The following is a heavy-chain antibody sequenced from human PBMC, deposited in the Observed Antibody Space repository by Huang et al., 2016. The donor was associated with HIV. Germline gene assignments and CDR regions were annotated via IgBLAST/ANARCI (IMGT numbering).Heavy chain of an antibody. V-gene: IGHV3-49*03. J-gene: IGHJ6*03. D-gene: IGHD4-17*01. CDR3: SPTGDDYFYYYMDV. CDR2: VRSIAFGGAS. CDR1: GFIFNDFA. Sequence: VESGGDAVQSGRSLRLSCRGSGFIFNDFAINWFRQPPRKGVEWIGFVRSIAFGGASKSAPSVKDRFSVSRDEAKNVAFLQMENLQVDDTAVYYCSPTGDDYFYYYMDVWGNGTTVSVS.